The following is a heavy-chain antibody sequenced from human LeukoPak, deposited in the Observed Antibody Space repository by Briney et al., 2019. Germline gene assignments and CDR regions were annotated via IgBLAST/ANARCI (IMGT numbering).Heavy chain of an antibody. J-gene: IGHJ4*02. CDR3: ARLTRLTNSPDRYYLDY. CDR1: GDSISSYY. CDR2: IYTSGGT. Sequence: KPSETLSLTCTVSGDSISSYYWSWIRQPPGKGLEWIGYIYTSGGTNYIPSLKGRVTISIDTSKNQFSLKLSSVTAADSAVYYCARLTRLTNSPDRYYLDYWGQGTLVTVSS. D-gene: IGHD3-16*02. V-gene: IGHV4-4*09.